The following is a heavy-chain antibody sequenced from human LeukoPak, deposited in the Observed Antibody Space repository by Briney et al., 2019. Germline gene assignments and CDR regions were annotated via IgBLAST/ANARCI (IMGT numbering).Heavy chain of an antibody. D-gene: IGHD3-10*01. J-gene: IGHJ4*02. CDR3: ARDYYFGSGTYSGFDY. Sequence: PSETLSLTCAVYGGSFSGYYWSWIRQPPGKGLEWIGEINHSGSTNYNPSLKSRLTISVDTSKNQFSLRLSSVTAADTAVYYCARDYYFGSGTYSGFDYWGQGTLVTVSS. V-gene: IGHV4-34*01. CDR1: GGSFSGYY. CDR2: INHSGST.